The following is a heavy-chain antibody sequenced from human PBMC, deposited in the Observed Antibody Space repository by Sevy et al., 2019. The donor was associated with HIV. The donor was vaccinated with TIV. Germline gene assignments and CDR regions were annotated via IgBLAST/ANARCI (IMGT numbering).Heavy chain of an antibody. V-gene: IGHV3-33*01. Sequence: GGSLRLSCAASGFTFSSYGMHWVRQAPGKGLEWVAVIWYDGSNKYYADSVKGRFTTSRDNSKNTLFLQMNSLRAEDTAVYYCARSPTDYDILTGYYMDTQGVLDYWGQGTLVTVSS. CDR3: ARSPTDYDILTGYYMDTQGVLDY. CDR2: IWYDGSNK. D-gene: IGHD3-9*01. J-gene: IGHJ4*02. CDR1: GFTFSSYG.